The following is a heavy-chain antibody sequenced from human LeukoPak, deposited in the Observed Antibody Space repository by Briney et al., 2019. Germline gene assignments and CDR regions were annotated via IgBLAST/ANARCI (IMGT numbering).Heavy chain of an antibody. Sequence: PGGSLRLSCAASGFTFDDYAMHWVGQAPGKGLEWVSGISWNSGSIGYADSVKGRFTISRDNAKNSLYLQMNSLRAADTAFYYCAKDLTLLIGDTDLFDYWGQGTLVTVSS. CDR3: AKDLTLLIGDTDLFDY. CDR1: GFTFDDYA. V-gene: IGHV3-9*01. CDR2: ISWNSGSI. D-gene: IGHD2-21*02. J-gene: IGHJ4*02.